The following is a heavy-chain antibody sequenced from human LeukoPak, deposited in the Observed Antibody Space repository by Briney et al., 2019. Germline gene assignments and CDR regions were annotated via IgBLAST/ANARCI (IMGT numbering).Heavy chain of an antibody. J-gene: IGHJ4*02. CDR3: ARDGRDGYNPAFDY. V-gene: IGHV3-33*08. CDR2: IWYDGSNK. CDR1: GFTFDDYA. Sequence: GGSLRLSCAASGFTFDDYAMHWVRQAPGKGLEWVAVIWYDGSNKYYADSVKGRFTISRDNSKNTLYLQMNSLRAEDTAVYYCARDGRDGYNPAFDYWGQGTLVTVSS. D-gene: IGHD5-12*01.